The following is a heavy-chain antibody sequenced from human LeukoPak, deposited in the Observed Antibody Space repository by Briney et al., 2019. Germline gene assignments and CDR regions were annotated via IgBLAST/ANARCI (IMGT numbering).Heavy chain of an antibody. V-gene: IGHV1-2*02. J-gene: IGHJ4*02. Sequence: ASVKVSCKASGYTFTGYYMHWVRQAPGQGLEWMGWINPNSGGTNYAQKFQGRVTMTRDTSISTAYMEPSRLRSDDTAVYYCARDQLLYRHFDYWGQGTLVTVSS. D-gene: IGHD2-2*02. CDR2: INPNSGGT. CDR1: GYTFTGYY. CDR3: ARDQLLYRHFDY.